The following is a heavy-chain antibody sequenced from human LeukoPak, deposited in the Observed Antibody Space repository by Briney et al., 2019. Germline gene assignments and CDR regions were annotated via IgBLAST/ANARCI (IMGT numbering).Heavy chain of an antibody. CDR2: ISSSSSYI. V-gene: IGHV3-21*01. CDR3: ARGLGCCSSTSCYNDY. CDR1: GFTFSSYS. D-gene: IGHD2-2*02. Sequence: GGSLRLSCAASGFTFSSYSMNWVRQAPGKGLEWVSSISSSSSYIYYADSVKGRFTISRDNAKNSLYLQMNSLRAEDTAVYYCARGLGCCSSTSCYNDYWGQGTLVTVSS. J-gene: IGHJ4*02.